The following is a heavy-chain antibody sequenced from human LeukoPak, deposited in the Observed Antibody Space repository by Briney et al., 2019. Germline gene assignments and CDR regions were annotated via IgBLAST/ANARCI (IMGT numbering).Heavy chain of an antibody. CDR1: GSSFTSYW. J-gene: IGHJ3*02. D-gene: IGHD3-16*02. CDR2: IYPGDSDT. Sequence: GESLQISCKGSGSSFTSYWIGWVRQLPGKGLEWMGIIYPGDSDTTYSPSFQGQVTISADKSISTAYLQWSSLKASDTAMYYCASSLGELSLGVFDIWGQGTMVTVSS. CDR3: ASSLGELSLGVFDI. V-gene: IGHV5-51*01.